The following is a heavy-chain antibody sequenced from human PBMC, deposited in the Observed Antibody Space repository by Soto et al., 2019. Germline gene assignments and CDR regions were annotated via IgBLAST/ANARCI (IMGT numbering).Heavy chain of an antibody. D-gene: IGHD3-10*01. J-gene: IGHJ4*02. CDR3: AKIPTGSGSSKFDY. Sequence: GGSLRLSXAASGFTFRTYAMNWVRQAPGKGLEWTSAISGSGSFTHYADSVRGRFTISRDNSQNQLYLQMNNLRGDDTAMYYCAKIPTGSGSSKFDYWGQGIQVTVSS. CDR1: GFTFRTYA. CDR2: ISGSGSFT. V-gene: IGHV3-23*01.